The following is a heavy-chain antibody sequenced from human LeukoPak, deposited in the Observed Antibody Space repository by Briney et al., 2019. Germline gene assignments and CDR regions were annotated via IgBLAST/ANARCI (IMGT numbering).Heavy chain of an antibody. V-gene: IGHV4-59*01. Sequence: SETLYLTCTVSGGSISSYYWSWIRQPPGKGLEWIGYIYYSGSTNYNPSLKSRVTISVDTSKNQFSLKLSSVTAADTAVYYCARVVVRNWFDPWGQGTLVTVSS. CDR1: GGSISSYY. D-gene: IGHD6-6*01. CDR2: IYYSGST. J-gene: IGHJ5*02. CDR3: ARVVVRNWFDP.